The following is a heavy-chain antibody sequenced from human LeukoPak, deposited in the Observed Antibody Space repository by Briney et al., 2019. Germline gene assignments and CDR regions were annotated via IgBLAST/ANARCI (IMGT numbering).Heavy chain of an antibody. J-gene: IGHJ4*02. V-gene: IGHV3-21*01. CDR3: ARSAGGFDY. D-gene: IGHD3-10*01. CDR1: GFTFSTYG. Sequence: MAGGSLRLSCAASGFTFSTYGMNWVRQAPGKGLEWVSSITSSSTYIYYADSVKGRFTISRDNAKNSLYLQMNSLRAEDTAVYYCARSAGGFDYWGQGALVTVSS. CDR2: ITSSSTYI.